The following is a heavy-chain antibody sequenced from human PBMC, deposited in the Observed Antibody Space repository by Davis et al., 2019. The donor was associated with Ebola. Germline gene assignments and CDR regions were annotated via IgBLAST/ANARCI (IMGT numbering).Heavy chain of an antibody. CDR2: IDGPTTNT. Sequence: PGGSLRLSCAVSGFIFSNYAMHWVRQAPGKGLEWVSTIDGPTTNTHYGESVKGRFTISRDNSKNTLYMQMNSLRDEDTAVYYCANSGRWERPHYQDYWGQGTLVTVSS. CDR3: ANSGRWERPHYQDY. CDR1: GFIFSNYA. V-gene: IGHV3-23*01. D-gene: IGHD1-26*01. J-gene: IGHJ4*02.